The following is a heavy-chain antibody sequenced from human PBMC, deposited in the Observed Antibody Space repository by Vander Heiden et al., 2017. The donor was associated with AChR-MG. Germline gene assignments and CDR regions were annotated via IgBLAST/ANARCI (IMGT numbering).Heavy chain of an antibody. CDR3: AKDLTGTTNY. V-gene: IGHV3-30*18. CDR1: GFTFISYG. Sequence: QVQLVESGGGVVQPGRSRRLTCAASGFTFISYGMHWVRQAPGKGLEWVAVISYDGSNKYYADSVKGRFTISRDNSKNTLYLQMNSLRAEDTAVYYCAKDLTGTTNYWGQGTLVTVSS. J-gene: IGHJ4*02. D-gene: IGHD1-20*01. CDR2: ISYDGSNK.